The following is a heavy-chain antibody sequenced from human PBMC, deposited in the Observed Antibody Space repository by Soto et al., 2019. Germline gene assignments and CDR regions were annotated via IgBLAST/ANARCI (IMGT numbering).Heavy chain of an antibody. Sequence: LSLTCLVSGFPISSPYSWGWIRQPPGKGLEWIGSISHSGTTSYSPSLKSRVSISVDTSKNQVSLKLTPVTAADTAVYFCARVTMVIRDSDHFGVDVWGHGTTVTVSS. V-gene: IGHV4-38-2*02. CDR2: ISHSGTT. CDR3: ARVTMVIRDSDHFGVDV. D-gene: IGHD4-17*01. CDR1: GFPISSPYS. J-gene: IGHJ6*02.